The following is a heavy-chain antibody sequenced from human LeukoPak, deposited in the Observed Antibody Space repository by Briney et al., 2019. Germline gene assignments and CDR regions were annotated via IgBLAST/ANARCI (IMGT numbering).Heavy chain of an antibody. V-gene: IGHV1-69*13. CDR3: ARASITMAHMDV. CDR2: IIPIFGTA. Sequence: SVKVSCKASGYTFTSYDINWVRQATGQGLEWMGGIIPIFGTANYAQKFQGRVTITADESTSTANMELSSLRSEDTAVYYCARASITMAHMDVWGKGTTVTVSS. J-gene: IGHJ6*03. CDR1: GYTFTSYD. D-gene: IGHD3-10*01.